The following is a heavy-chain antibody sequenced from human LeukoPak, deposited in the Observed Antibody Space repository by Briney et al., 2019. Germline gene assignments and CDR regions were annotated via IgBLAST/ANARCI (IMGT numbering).Heavy chain of an antibody. CDR3: ARVYGYHYYGMDV. D-gene: IGHD4-17*01. CDR2: INHSGDT. CDR1: GGSFSGYY. V-gene: IGHV4-34*01. Sequence: PSETLSLTCAVYGGSFSGYYWTWIRQPPGKGLEWIGEINHSGDTSYNSSIKRRVTISVDTSKSQFSLNLKSVTAADTAVYYCARVYGYHYYGMDVWGQGTTVTVSS. J-gene: IGHJ6*02.